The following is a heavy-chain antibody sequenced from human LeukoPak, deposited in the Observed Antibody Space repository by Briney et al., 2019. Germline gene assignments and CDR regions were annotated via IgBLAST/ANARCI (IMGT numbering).Heavy chain of an antibody. V-gene: IGHV1-69*06. Sequence: SVEVSCKASGGTFSSYAISWVRQAPGQGLEWMGGIIPIFGTANYAQKFQGRVTITADKSTSTAYMELSSLRSEDTAVYYCARVPPGEDYFDYWGQGTLVTVSS. CDR1: GGTFSSYA. CDR3: ARVPPGEDYFDY. D-gene: IGHD3-16*01. J-gene: IGHJ4*02. CDR2: IIPIFGTA.